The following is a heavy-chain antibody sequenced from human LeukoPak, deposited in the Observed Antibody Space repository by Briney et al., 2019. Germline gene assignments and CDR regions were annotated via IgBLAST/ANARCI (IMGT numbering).Heavy chain of an antibody. J-gene: IGHJ3*02. CDR2: ISSSGTYI. CDR1: GFTFSSYA. CDR3: ARDLRGSTTGTTSAFDI. Sequence: GGSLRLSCAASGFTFSSYAMSWVRQAPGKGLQWVSAISSSGTYIYYADSVKGRLTISRDNAKKSLFLQMNSLRAEDTAVYYCARDLRGSTTGTTSAFDIWGQGTMVTVSS. V-gene: IGHV3-21*01. D-gene: IGHD1-1*01.